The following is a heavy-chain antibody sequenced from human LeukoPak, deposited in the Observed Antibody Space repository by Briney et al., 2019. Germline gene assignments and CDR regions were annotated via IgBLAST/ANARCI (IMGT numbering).Heavy chain of an antibody. CDR1: GYSFSNYE. CDR3: AIERSSCEGDCSGY. Sequence: PGGSLRLSCAGSGYSFSNYEMNWVRQAPGRGLEWVAYIWSSGSGTHYADSVKDRFTISRDNGKNSLYLQMNSLRAEDTAVYYCAIERSSCEGDCSGYCGQRTLVTVSS. V-gene: IGHV3-48*03. J-gene: IGHJ4*02. CDR2: IWSSGSGT. D-gene: IGHD2-21*02.